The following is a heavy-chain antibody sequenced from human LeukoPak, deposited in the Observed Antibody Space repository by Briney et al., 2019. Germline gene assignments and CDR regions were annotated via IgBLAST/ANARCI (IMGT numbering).Heavy chain of an antibody. CDR1: GITFSTSS. Sequence: GGSLRLSCEVSGITFSTSSMNWVRQAPGKGLEWISYISTGSGTVYYAESVKGRFTISRDNAKNSLYLQMNNLRAEDTAVYYRVRSRPVDYWGQGTLVTVSS. CDR3: VRSRPVDY. J-gene: IGHJ4*02. V-gene: IGHV3-48*01. CDR2: ISTGSGTV.